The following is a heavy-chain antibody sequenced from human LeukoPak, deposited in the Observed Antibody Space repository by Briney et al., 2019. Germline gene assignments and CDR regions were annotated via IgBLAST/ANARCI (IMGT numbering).Heavy chain of an antibody. Sequence: GGALRLSCAASGFTFSSYWMHWVRQAPGKGLVWVSRINSDGSSTSYADSVKRRFTLSRDNAKNTLYLQMNSLRAEDTAVYYCARGPTIFEVYGEGAFDIWGQGTMVTVSS. CDR2: INSDGSST. D-gene: IGHD3-3*01. J-gene: IGHJ3*02. CDR1: GFTFSSYW. CDR3: ARGPTIFEVYGEGAFDI. V-gene: IGHV3-74*01.